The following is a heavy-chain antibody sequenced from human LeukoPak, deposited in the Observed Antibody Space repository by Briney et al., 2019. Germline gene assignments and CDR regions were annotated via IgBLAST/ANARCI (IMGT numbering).Heavy chain of an antibody. CDR3: ASAGGVFLWRDMGYFDP. CDR2: FDPEDGEA. D-gene: IGHD1-1*01. CDR1: GKTLIELS. Sequence: ASVKVSCKVSGKTLIELSMHWVRQAPGKGLEWMGGFDPEDGEAIYGEKFQGRITMTEDTSTDTAYMELSSLGSEDTAVYYCASAGGVFLWRDMGYFDPWGQGTLVIVSS. V-gene: IGHV1-24*01. J-gene: IGHJ5*02.